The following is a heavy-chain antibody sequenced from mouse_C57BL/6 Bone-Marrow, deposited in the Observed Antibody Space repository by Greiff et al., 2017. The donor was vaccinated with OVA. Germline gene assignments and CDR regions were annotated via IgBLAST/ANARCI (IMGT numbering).Heavy chain of an antibody. V-gene: IGHV1-64*01. Sequence: QVQLQQPGAELVKPGASVKLSCKASGYTFTSYWMHWVKQRPGQGLEWIGMIHPNSGSTNYNEKFKSKATLTVDKSSRTDYMQLSSLTSEDSAVYYGARAPYFPFVWGTGTTVTVSS. CDR3: ARAPYFPFV. CDR2: IHPNSGST. CDR1: GYTFTSYW. D-gene: IGHD2-10*01. J-gene: IGHJ1*03.